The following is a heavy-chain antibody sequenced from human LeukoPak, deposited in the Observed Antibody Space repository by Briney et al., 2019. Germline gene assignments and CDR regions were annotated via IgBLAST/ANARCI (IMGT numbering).Heavy chain of an antibody. V-gene: IGHV3-7*01. D-gene: IGHD6-19*01. CDR2: IDQDGSEK. J-gene: IGHJ4*02. CDR3: ARDAYLSGWYLMDY. Sequence: GGSLRLSCAASGFTFSRYWMSWVRQAPGKGLEWVANIDQDGSEKYYVDSVKGRFTISRDNAKNSLYLQMNSPRAEDTAVYYCARDAYLSGWYLMDYWGQGTLVTVSS. CDR1: GFTFSRYW.